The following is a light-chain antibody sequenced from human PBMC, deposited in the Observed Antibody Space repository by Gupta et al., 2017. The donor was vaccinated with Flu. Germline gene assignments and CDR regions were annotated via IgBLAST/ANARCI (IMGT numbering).Light chain of an antibody. V-gene: IGKV3-20*01. CDR3: QQDGSSPVA. J-gene: IGKJ1*01. CDR2: GAS. CDR1: QSVSSSY. Sequence: EIVLTQSPCTLSLSPGERATLSCRASQSVSSSYLAWYQQKPGQAPRLLIYGASSRATGIPDRFSGSGSGTDFTLTISRLEPEDFAVYYCQQDGSSPVAFGQGTKVEIK.